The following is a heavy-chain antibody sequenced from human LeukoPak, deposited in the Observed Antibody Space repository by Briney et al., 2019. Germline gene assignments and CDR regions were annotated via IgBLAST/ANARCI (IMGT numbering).Heavy chain of an antibody. CDR2: IKSKSAGGTT. D-gene: IGHD3-10*01. J-gene: IGHJ4*02. CDR3: SGSGSFYNPGY. V-gene: IGHV3-15*01. Sequence: GGSLRLSCVASGFNFSSYWMHWVRQAPGKGLEWVGRIKSKSAGGTTDYAAPVKGRFTISRDDSKNTLYLQMSSLKTEDTAVYYCSGSGSFYNPGYWGQGTLVTVSS. CDR1: GFNFSSYW.